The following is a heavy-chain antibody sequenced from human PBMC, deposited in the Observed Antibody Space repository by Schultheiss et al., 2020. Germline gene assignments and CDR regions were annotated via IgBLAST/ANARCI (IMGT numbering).Heavy chain of an antibody. D-gene: IGHD6-19*01. CDR1: GGSISSYY. J-gene: IGHJ4*02. Sequence: AATVSLTCTVSGGSISSYYWSWIRQPPGKGLEWIGYIYYSGSTNYNPSLKSRVTISVDTSKNQFSLKMNSVTAADTAVYHCVRLDEQDGYSSDWGQGTLITVSA. CDR3: VRLDEQDGYSSD. V-gene: IGHV4-59*08. CDR2: IYYSGST.